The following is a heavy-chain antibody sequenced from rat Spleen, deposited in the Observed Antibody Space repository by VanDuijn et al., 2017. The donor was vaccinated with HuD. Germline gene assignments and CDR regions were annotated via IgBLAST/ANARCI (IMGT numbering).Heavy chain of an antibody. D-gene: IGHD1-9*01. J-gene: IGHJ2*01. CDR3: GRHNTYYGYYYFDY. CDR2: INYDGAIT. Sequence: EVQLVESGGGLVQPGRSLKLSCAASGFIFSRSAMAWVRQAPTKGLEWVATINYDGAITYYGDSVKGRFTISRDNAKSTLYLQMNSLRSEDMATYFCGRHNTYYGYYYFDYWGQGVMVTVSS. V-gene: IGHV5-29*01. CDR1: GFIFSRSA.